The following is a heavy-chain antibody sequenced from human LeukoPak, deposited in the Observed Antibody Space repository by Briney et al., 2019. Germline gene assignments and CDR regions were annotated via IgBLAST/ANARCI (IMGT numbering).Heavy chain of an antibody. CDR3: ARYYYGSGSYHWFDP. D-gene: IGHD3-10*01. Sequence: SETLSLTCTVSGGSISSYYWSWIRQPAGKGLEWIGRIYTSGSTSYNPSLKSRVTMSVDTSKNQFPLKLSSVTAADTAVHYCARYYYGSGSYHWFDPWGQGTLVTVSS. J-gene: IGHJ5*02. V-gene: IGHV4-4*07. CDR1: GGSISSYY. CDR2: IYTSGST.